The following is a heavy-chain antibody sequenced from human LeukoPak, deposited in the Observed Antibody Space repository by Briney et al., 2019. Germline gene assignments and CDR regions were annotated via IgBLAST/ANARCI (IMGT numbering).Heavy chain of an antibody. D-gene: IGHD6-19*01. V-gene: IGHV3-30*02. J-gene: IGHJ4*02. CDR2: IRYDGSNK. Sequence: PGGSLRLSCAASGFAFSSYGMHWVRQAPGKGLEWVAFIRYDGSNKYYADSVKGRFTISRDNSKNTLYLQMNSLRAEDTAVYYCAKGGEQWLDFVDYWGQGTLVTVSS. CDR1: GFAFSSYG. CDR3: AKGGEQWLDFVDY.